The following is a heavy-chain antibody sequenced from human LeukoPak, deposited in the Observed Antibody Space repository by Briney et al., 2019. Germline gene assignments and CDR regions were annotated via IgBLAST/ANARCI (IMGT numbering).Heavy chain of an antibody. D-gene: IGHD3-22*01. CDR3: ARDLGGPYDSSGYYLDY. J-gene: IGHJ4*02. CDR1: GGSISSGDYY. Sequence: TSETLSLTCTVSGGSISSGDYYWSWIRQPPGKGLEWIGYIYYSGSTYYNPSLKSRVTISVDTSKNQFSLKLSSVTAADTAVYYCARDLGGPYDSSGYYLDYWGQGTLVTVSS. V-gene: IGHV4-30-4*01. CDR2: IYYSGST.